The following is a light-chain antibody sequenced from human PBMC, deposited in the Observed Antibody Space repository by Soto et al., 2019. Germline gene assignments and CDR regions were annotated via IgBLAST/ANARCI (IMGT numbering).Light chain of an antibody. CDR2: AAS. CDR3: QQTTSFPLT. V-gene: IGKV1-12*01. Sequence: DIQVTQSPSSVSASVGDRVTITCRASQGITSWLAWYQQKPGRAPKLLIYAASILQSGVPSRFSGSGSGTDFTLTISSLQAEDFAMYYCQQTTSFPLTFGGGTKVEIK. CDR1: QGITSW. J-gene: IGKJ4*01.